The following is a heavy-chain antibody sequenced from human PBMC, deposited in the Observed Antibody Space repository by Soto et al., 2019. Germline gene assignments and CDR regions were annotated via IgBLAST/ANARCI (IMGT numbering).Heavy chain of an antibody. Sequence: QITLKESGPTLVKPTQTLTLTCTFSGFSLSTSGVGVAWIRQPPGKALEWLALIYWDDDKRYSPSLKNRLTITKATSKNQVVLIMTNMDPVDTATYYCAHRLYDSSGYSFDYWGQGTLVTVSS. CDR3: AHRLYDSSGYSFDY. J-gene: IGHJ4*02. D-gene: IGHD3-22*01. CDR1: GFSLSTSGVG. V-gene: IGHV2-5*02. CDR2: IYWDDDK.